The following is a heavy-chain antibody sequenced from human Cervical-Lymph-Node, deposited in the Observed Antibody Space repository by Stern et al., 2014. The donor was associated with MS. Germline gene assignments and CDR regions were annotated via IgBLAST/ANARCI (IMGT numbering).Heavy chain of an antibody. Sequence: VQLVQSGAEVKKPGASLKVSCKLSGYRFTIYYIAWVRQMPGKGLEWMGVIYPYDSDTTYSPSFQGQVTISADKSITTAYLQWSSLRASDTAMYYCARHVQGFDYWGQGTLVTVSS. CDR2: IYPYDSDT. CDR3: ARHVQGFDY. V-gene: IGHV5-51*01. CDR1: GYRFTIYY. J-gene: IGHJ4*02.